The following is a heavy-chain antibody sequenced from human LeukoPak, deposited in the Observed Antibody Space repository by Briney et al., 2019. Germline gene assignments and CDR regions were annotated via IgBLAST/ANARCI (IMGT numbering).Heavy chain of an antibody. J-gene: IGHJ4*02. CDR3: ARDSDYYSSGWSPWDY. CDR1: GFTFTNYA. D-gene: IGHD6-19*01. CDR2: IQWNDDST. Sequence: GGSLRLSCAASGFTFTNYAMSWVRQAPGKGLEWVSSIQWNDDSTGYADSVKGRFTISRDNAKNSLYLQMKSLRAEDTALYYCARDSDYYSSGWSPWDYWGQGTLVTVSS. V-gene: IGHV3-20*04.